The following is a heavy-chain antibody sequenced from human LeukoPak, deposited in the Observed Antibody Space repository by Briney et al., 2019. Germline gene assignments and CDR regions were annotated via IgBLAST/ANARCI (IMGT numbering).Heavy chain of an antibody. CDR3: ARQGNRGGWFDP. V-gene: IGHV4-59*08. CDR2: IYYSGST. D-gene: IGHD6-25*01. CDR1: GGSISSYY. J-gene: IGHJ5*02. Sequence: SETLSLTCTVSGGSISSYYWSWIRQPPGEGLEWIGYIYYSGSTNYNPSLKSRVTISVDTSKNQFSLKLSSVTAADTAVYYCARQGNRGGWFDPWGQGTLVTVSS.